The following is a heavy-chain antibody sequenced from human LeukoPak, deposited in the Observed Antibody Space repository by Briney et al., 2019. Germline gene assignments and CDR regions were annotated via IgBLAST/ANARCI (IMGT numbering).Heavy chain of an antibody. D-gene: IGHD1-26*01. J-gene: IGHJ3*02. CDR3: ARDRVAPTWDPDAFDI. CDR1: GYTFTSYG. CDR2: ISAYNGNT. V-gene: IGHV1-18*01. Sequence: ASVKVSCKASGYTFTSYGISWVRQAPGQGLEWMGWISAYNGNTNYAQKLQGRDTMTTDTSTSTAYMELRSLRSDDTAVYYCARDRVAPTWDPDAFDIWGQGTMVTVSS.